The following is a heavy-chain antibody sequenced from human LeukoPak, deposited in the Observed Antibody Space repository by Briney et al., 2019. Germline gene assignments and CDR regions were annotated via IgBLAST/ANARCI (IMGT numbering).Heavy chain of an antibody. CDR3: ASSYLFDY. Sequence: PSETLSLTCTVSGGSVSSGSYYWSWIRQPPGKGLEWIGYIYYSGSTNYNPSLKSRVTISVDTSKNQFSLKLSSVTAADTAVYYCASSYLFDYWGQGTLVTVSS. J-gene: IGHJ4*02. D-gene: IGHD3-16*02. CDR2: IYYSGST. CDR1: GGSVSSGSYY. V-gene: IGHV4-61*01.